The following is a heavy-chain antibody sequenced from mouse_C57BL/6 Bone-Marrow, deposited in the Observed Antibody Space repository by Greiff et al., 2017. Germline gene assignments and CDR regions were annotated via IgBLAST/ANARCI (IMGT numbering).Heavy chain of an antibody. CDR2: LWGDGST. CDR3: AKGGEGVAWFAY. J-gene: IGHJ3*01. CDR1: GFSLTSYG. V-gene: IGHV2-3*01. Sequence: VQLQESGPGLVAPSQSLSITCTVSGFSLTSYGVSWVRQPPGKGLEWLGVLWGDGSTNYHSALISRLSIRKDNSKSQVFLQLNSLQTDDTATYYWAKGGEGVAWFAYWGQGTLVTVSA.